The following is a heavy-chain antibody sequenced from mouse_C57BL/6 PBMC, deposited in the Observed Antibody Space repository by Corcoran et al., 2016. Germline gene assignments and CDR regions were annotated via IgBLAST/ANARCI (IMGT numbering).Heavy chain of an antibody. CDR2: IYWDDDK. Sequence: QVTLKESGPGILQSSQTLSLTCSFSGFSVSTSGMGVSWIRQPSGKGLEWLAHIYWDDDKRYNPSLKSRLTISKDTSRNQVFLKITSVDTADTATYYCARRVIYYDYDEGAMDYWGQGTSVTVSS. D-gene: IGHD2-4*01. CDR1: GFSVSTSGMG. CDR3: ARRVIYYDYDEGAMDY. J-gene: IGHJ4*01. V-gene: IGHV8-12*01.